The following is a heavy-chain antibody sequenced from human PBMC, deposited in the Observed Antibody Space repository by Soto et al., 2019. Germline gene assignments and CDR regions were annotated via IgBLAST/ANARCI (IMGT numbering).Heavy chain of an antibody. Sequence: GGSLRVSCAASGFVFSDFQLHCVRQAPGRGLEWLASTTGTSAFLFYADSIKGRFTISRDNPKNFLFLQMDSLGPEDTAVYYCARDNLAVQGAFDHGGQGALVTVSS. CDR3: ARDNLAVQGAFDH. CDR2: TTGTSAFL. CDR1: GFVFSDFQ. V-gene: IGHV3-21*01. J-gene: IGHJ4*02. D-gene: IGHD3-10*02.